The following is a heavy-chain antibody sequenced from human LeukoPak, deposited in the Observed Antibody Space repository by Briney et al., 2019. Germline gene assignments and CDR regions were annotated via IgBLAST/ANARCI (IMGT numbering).Heavy chain of an antibody. Sequence: KPSETLSLTCAVYGGSFSGYYWSWIRQPPGKGLEWIGEINHSGSTNYNPSLKSRVTISVDTSKNQFSLKLSSVTAADTAVYYCARGNPYCGGDCYPFDYWGQGTLVTVSS. V-gene: IGHV4-34*01. D-gene: IGHD2-21*02. CDR1: GGSFSGYY. J-gene: IGHJ4*02. CDR2: INHSGST. CDR3: ARGNPYCGGDCYPFDY.